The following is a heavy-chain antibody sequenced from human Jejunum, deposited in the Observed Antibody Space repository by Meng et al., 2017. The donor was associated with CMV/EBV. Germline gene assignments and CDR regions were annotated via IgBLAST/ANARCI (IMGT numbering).Heavy chain of an antibody. CDR1: GFTVSSGY. J-gene: IGHJ5*02. Sequence: EVLLVESGVCFIQPGVSLTLSCADCGFTVSSGYMTWVRQAPEKGLEWLSITFRSGNTYFADSLKGRFSISRDNSKNTLYLQMNRLRVEGTAVYYCAKGADSSWYTGESWGQGTLVTVSS. V-gene: IGHV3-53*01. CDR3: AKGADSSWYTGES. CDR2: TFRSGNT. D-gene: IGHD2-2*02.